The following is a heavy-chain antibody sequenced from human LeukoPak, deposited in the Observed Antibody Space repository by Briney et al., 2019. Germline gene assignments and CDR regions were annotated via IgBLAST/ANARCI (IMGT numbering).Heavy chain of an antibody. CDR2: INHFGST. Sequence: PSETLSLTCTVSGGSISSSSYYWGWIRQSPGKGLEWIGEINHFGSTNYNPSLKSRVTISGDTSKNQFSLKVNSVTAADTAVYYCARGYRAPQTFYSYHYFDSWAQGILVTVSS. D-gene: IGHD5-18*01. J-gene: IGHJ4*02. V-gene: IGHV4-39*07. CDR1: GGSISSSSYY. CDR3: ARGYRAPQTFYSYHYFDS.